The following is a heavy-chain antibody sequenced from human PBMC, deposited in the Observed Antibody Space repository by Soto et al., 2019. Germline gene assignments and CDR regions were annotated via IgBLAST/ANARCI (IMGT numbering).Heavy chain of an antibody. CDR2: IYYSGST. V-gene: IGHV4-59*12. CDR1: GGSISSYY. D-gene: IGHD6-6*01. J-gene: IGHJ5*02. CDR3: ARERPDGARLDP. Sequence: PSETLSLTSTVSGGSISSYYWSWIRQPPGKGLEWIGYIYYSGSTYYNPSLKSRVAISVDTSKNQFSLKLSSVTAADTAVYYCARERPDGARLDPWGQGTLVTVSS.